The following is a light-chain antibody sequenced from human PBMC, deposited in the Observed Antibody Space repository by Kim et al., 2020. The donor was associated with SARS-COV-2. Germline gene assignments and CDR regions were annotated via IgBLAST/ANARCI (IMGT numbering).Light chain of an antibody. Sequence: SPGERSPLSCRASQTINNKLVWYQQKPGQAPRLLIYDATTRATGVPARFISSGSETDFTLTISSLQSEDFAIYYCQQSNDWPPLTFGQGTKVDIK. CDR1: QTINNK. V-gene: IGKV3-15*01. CDR2: DAT. CDR3: QQSNDWPPLT. J-gene: IGKJ1*01.